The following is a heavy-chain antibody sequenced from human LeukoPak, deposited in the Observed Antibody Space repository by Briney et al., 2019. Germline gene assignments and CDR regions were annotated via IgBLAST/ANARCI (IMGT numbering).Heavy chain of an antibody. V-gene: IGHV4-59*01. CDR2: IYSSGST. CDR3: ARESGGGSFDY. J-gene: IGHJ4*02. D-gene: IGHD2-15*01. CDR1: GGSISSYY. Sequence: SETLSLTCTVSGGSISSYYWSWIRQPPGKGLEWIGYIYSSGSTNYNPSLKSRVTISVDTSKNQFSLKLSSVTTADTAVYYCARESGGGSFDYWGQGTLVTVSS.